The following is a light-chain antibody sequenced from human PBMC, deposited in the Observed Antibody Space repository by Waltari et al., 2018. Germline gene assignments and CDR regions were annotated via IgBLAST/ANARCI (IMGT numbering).Light chain of an antibody. CDR3: QQSYSTPRT. CDR2: AAS. V-gene: IGKV1-39*01. J-gene: IGKJ1*01. Sequence: QMTQSPSSLSASVGDRVTITCRASQNISTFLSWYQQKPGKAPNLLIYAASTLQSGVPSRFSGGGSGTDFTLIVSSLQPEDFATYYCQQSYSTPRTFGQGTKVEIK. CDR1: QNISTF.